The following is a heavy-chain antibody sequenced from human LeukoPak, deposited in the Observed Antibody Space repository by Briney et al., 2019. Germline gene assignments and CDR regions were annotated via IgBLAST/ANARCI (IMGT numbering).Heavy chain of an antibody. V-gene: IGHV3-23*01. Sequence: PGGSLRLSCAASGFTFSSYAMSWVRHAPGKGLEWVSAISGSGGSTYYADSVKGRFTISRDNSKNTLYLQMNSLRAEDTAVYYCAKDQKQWLVQDAFDIWGQGTMVTVSS. D-gene: IGHD6-19*01. CDR2: ISGSGGST. CDR1: GFTFSSYA. J-gene: IGHJ3*02. CDR3: AKDQKQWLVQDAFDI.